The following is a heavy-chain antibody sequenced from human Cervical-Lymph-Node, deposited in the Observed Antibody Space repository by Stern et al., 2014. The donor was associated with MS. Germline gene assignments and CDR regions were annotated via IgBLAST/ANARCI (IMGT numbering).Heavy chain of an antibody. CDR2: IYYRGTT. V-gene: IGHV4-59*11. Sequence: QVQLQESGPGLLRPSETLSLTRTVSGASITSHFWSWIRQPPGKGLEWFGYIYYRGTTNYNPPPQGRAAISIDASKTQFSLRLSSVTAADTAVYYCARATDLWGQGTLVTVSS. J-gene: IGHJ5*02. CDR3: ARATDL. CDR1: GASITSHF.